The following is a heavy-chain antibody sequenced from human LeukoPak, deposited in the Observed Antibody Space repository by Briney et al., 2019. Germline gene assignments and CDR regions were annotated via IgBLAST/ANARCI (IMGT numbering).Heavy chain of an antibody. CDR1: GYTFTSYY. Sequence: VASVKVSCKASGYTFTSYYMHWVRQAPGQGLEWMGIINPSGGSTSYAQKFQGRVTITADKSTSTAYMELSSLRSEDTAVYYCASTSGYDYLPIDYWGQGTLVTVSS. V-gene: IGHV1-46*01. J-gene: IGHJ4*02. CDR3: ASTSGYDYLPIDY. CDR2: INPSGGST. D-gene: IGHD5-12*01.